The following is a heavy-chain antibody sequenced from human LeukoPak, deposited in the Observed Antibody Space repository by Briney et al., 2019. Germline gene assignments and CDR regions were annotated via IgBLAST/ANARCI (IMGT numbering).Heavy chain of an antibody. CDR3: AKGGPEASAGLSWFDP. Sequence: PSETLSLTCTVSGGSISSSSYYWSWIRQPPGKGLERIEYIYYSGSTNYNPSLRSRVTISVDTSKNQFSLKLSSVTAADTAVYYCAKGGPEASAGLSWFDPWGQATLVTGSS. D-gene: IGHD1-14*01. J-gene: IGHJ5*02. CDR1: GGSISSSSYY. CDR2: IYYSGST. V-gene: IGHV4-61*01.